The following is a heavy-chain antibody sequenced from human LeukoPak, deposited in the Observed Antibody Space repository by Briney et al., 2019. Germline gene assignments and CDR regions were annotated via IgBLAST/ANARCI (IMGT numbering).Heavy chain of an antibody. CDR1: GFIFSSHA. D-gene: IGHD3-10*01. CDR2: ISYDGSNK. Sequence: GGSLRLSCAASGFIFSSHAMHWVRQAPGKGLEWVAVISYDGSNKYYADSVKGRFTISRDNSKNTLYLQMNSLRAEDTAVYYCAKKRITMVRGVIGGMSFQHWGQGTLVTVSS. V-gene: IGHV3-30-3*02. J-gene: IGHJ1*01. CDR3: AKKRITMVRGVIGGMSFQH.